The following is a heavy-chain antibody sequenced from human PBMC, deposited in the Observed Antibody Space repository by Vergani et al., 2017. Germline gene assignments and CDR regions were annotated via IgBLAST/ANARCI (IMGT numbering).Heavy chain of an antibody. D-gene: IGHD2-15*01. V-gene: IGHV7-4-1*02. J-gene: IGHJ6*02. CDR3: AARGAVAATQEYYYYYGMDV. CDR2: INTNTGNP. Sequence: QVQLVQSGSELKKPGASVKVSCKASGYTFTSYAMNWVRQAPGQGLEWMGWINTNTGNPTYAQGFTGRFVFSLDTSVSTAYLQISSLKAEDTAVYYCAARGAVAATQEYYYYYGMDVWGQGTMVTVSS. CDR1: GYTFTSYA.